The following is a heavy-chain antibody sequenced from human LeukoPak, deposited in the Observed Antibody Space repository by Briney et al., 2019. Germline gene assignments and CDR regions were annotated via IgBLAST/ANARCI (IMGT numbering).Heavy chain of an antibody. D-gene: IGHD6-6*01. J-gene: IGHJ5*02. CDR3: ARDLSIAARRRVWFDP. CDR1: GYTFTSYG. CDR2: ISAYNGNT. Sequence: ASVKVSCKASGYTFTSYGISWVRQAPGQGLEWMGWISAYNGNTNYAQKLQGRVTMTTDTSTSTAYMELRSLRSDDTAVYYCARDLSIAARRRVWFDPWGQGTLVTVSS. V-gene: IGHV1-18*01.